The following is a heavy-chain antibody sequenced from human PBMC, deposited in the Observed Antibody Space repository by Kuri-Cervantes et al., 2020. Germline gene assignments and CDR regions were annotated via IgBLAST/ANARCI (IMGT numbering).Heavy chain of an antibody. CDR3: ASAVTGTSSRVFDS. D-gene: IGHD6-19*01. CDR1: GFTFDDYG. Sequence: GGSLRLSCAASGFTFDDYGMSWVRQAPGKGLEWVSGINWNGGSTGYADSVKGRFTISRDNAKNSLYLQMNSLRAEDTAVYYCASAVTGTSSRVFDSWGQGTPVTVSS. V-gene: IGHV3-20*04. CDR2: INWNGGST. J-gene: IGHJ4*02.